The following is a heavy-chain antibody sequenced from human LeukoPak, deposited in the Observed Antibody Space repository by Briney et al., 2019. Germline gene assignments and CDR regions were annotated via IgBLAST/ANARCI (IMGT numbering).Heavy chain of an antibody. V-gene: IGHV3-9*01. CDR1: GFTFDDYA. CDR2: ISWNSGSI. CDR3: AKDHAGVAVTIDY. D-gene: IGHD6-19*01. J-gene: IGHJ4*02. Sequence: GRSLRLSCAASGFTFDDYAMHWVRQAPGKGLEWVSGISWNSGSIGYADSVKGRFTISRDNAKNSLYLQMNSLRAEDTALYYCAKDHAGVAVTIDYWGQGALVTVSS.